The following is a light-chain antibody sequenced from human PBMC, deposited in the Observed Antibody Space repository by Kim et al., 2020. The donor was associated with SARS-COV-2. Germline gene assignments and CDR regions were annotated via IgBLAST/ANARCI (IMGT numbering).Light chain of an antibody. CDR3: QQYGSSPKYA. J-gene: IGKJ2*01. CDR1: QTISSSY. CDR2: GAS. V-gene: IGKV3-20*01. Sequence: SPGERATPSCRASQTISSSYLAWYQQKPGRAPRLLISGASTRATGIPDRFSGSGSGTDFTLTISSLEPEDFAVYYCQQYGSSPKYAFGQGTKLEI.